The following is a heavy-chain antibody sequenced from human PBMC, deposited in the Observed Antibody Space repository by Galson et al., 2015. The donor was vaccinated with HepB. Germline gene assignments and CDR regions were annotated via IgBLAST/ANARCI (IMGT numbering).Heavy chain of an antibody. CDR2: INQDGSEK. Sequence: SLRLSCADSHLVLGDYWMSWVRQAPGKGLEWVACINQDGSEKDYVDSVKGRFTISRDNAKNSLFLQMNTLTVEDTAVYYCARDARHRPISFDPWGQGTLVTVSS. CDR1: HLVLGDYW. CDR3: ARDARHRPISFDP. J-gene: IGHJ5*02. D-gene: IGHD3-3*01. V-gene: IGHV3-7*03.